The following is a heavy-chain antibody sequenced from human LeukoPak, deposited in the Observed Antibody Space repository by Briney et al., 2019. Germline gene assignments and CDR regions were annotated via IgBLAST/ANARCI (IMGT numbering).Heavy chain of an antibody. D-gene: IGHD2-2*01. CDR2: IIPIFGTA. Sequence: SVKVSCKASGGTFSSYAISWVRQAPGQGPEWMGGIIPIFGTANYAQRFQGRVTTTADESTSTAYMELSSLRSEDTAVYYCARGRYCSSTSCYFGVLFDYWGQGTLVTVSS. CDR3: ARGRYCSSTSCYFGVLFDY. J-gene: IGHJ4*02. CDR1: GGTFSSYA. V-gene: IGHV1-69*13.